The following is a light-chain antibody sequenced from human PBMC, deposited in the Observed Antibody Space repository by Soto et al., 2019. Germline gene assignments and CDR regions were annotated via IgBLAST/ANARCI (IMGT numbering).Light chain of an antibody. Sequence: DLVMTQSPLSLRVTPGEPASISCRSSESLLHTNGNNYLEWYLQKPGQSPQLLIYFGSTRASGVPDRFSGSGSDTEFTLTSSRVEAEDVGVYYCMQALQPRWTCGQGTKVEIK. CDR3: MQALQPRWT. CDR1: ESLLHTNGNNY. CDR2: FGS. J-gene: IGKJ1*01. V-gene: IGKV2-28*01.